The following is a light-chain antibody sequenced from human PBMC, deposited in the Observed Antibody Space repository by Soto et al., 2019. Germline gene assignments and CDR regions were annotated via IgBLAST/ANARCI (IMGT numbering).Light chain of an antibody. J-gene: IGKJ2*01. Sequence: DIQMTQSPSSLSASVGDRVTITCRASQSIGAYLNWYQHKPGKAPKLLIFASSNLQSGVPSRFSGSGSGTDFTLTISSLQPEDFATYYCQQTSTTPRTFGQGTRLEIK. CDR2: ASS. CDR3: QQTSTTPRT. CDR1: QSIGAY. V-gene: IGKV1-39*01.